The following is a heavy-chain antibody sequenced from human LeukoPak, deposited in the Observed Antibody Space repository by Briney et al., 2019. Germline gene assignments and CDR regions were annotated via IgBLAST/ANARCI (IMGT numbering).Heavy chain of an antibody. V-gene: IGHV3-7*01. Sequence: GGSQRLSCAASGFTFSSYSMSWVRQATGKGLEWVANIKQDGSEKYYVESVKGRFTISRDDATNSLYLQSDSLRAEDTAVYYCARDRGGYFDYWGQGTLVTVSS. CDR3: ARDRGGYFDY. D-gene: IGHD3-10*01. J-gene: IGHJ4*02. CDR2: IKQDGSEK. CDR1: GFTFSSYS.